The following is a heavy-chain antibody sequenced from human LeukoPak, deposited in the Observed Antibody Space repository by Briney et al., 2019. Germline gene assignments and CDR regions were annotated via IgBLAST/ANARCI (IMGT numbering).Heavy chain of an antibody. CDR3: ARDSGFSGTQRGEY. CDR1: GFTFSSYS. V-gene: IGHV3-48*01. D-gene: IGHD3/OR15-3a*01. CDR2: ISSSSTI. J-gene: IGHJ4*02. Sequence: GGSLRLSCAASGFTFSSYSMNWVRQAPGKGLKWVSYISSSSTIYYADSVKGRFTISRDNAKNSLYLQMNSLRAEDTAVYYCARDSGFSGTQRGEYWGQGTLVTVSS.